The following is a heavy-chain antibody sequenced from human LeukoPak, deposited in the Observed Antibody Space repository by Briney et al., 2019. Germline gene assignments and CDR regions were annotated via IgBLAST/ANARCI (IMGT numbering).Heavy chain of an antibody. D-gene: IGHD6-19*01. Sequence: GGSLRLSCAASVFTFSIYAMHCVRQAPGKGLECVAVISYDGSNKYYADSVKSRFTLSRDNYKNTLYLQMNSLRAEDTAVYYCAPSGIVPTGYSSGRHYYYGMDVWGKGTTVTVSS. CDR2: ISYDGSNK. J-gene: IGHJ6*04. CDR1: VFTFSIYA. V-gene: IGHV3-30*04. CDR3: APSGIVPTGYSSGRHYYYGMDV.